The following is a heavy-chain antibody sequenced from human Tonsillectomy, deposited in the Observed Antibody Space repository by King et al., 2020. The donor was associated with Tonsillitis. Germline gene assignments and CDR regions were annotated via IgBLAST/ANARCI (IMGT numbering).Heavy chain of an antibody. Sequence: QLQESGPGLVKPSETLSLTCTVSGGSINNYYWSWIRQPPGKGLEWIVYIYYSGSTNYNPSLKSRVTISVDTSKNQFSLRLSSVTAADTAVYYCARLSRFLEWLPDYWGQGTLVTVSS. CDR2: IYYSGST. J-gene: IGHJ4*02. V-gene: IGHV4-59*01. CDR1: GGSINNYY. CDR3: ARLSRFLEWLPDY. D-gene: IGHD3-3*01.